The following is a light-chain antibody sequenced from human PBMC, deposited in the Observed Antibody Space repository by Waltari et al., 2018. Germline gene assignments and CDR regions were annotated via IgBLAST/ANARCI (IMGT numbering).Light chain of an antibody. CDR2: DVS. V-gene: IGLV2-14*03. CDR3: NSYASNSNGL. J-gene: IGLJ2*01. Sequence: QSALTQPASVSGSPGQSITISCPGTSSDVGRYNYVPWYQQPPGKAPKPLIYDVSNRPSGVPSRFSGSKSGNTASLTISGLQAADEAHYYCNSYASNSNGLFGGGTKLTIL. CDR1: SSDVGRYNY.